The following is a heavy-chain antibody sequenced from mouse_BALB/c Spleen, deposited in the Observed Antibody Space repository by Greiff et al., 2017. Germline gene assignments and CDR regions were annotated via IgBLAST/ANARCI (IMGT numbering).Heavy chain of an antibody. J-gene: IGHJ2*01. D-gene: IGHD1-1*01. V-gene: IGHV3-5*02. CDR3: ARDSYWYFDY. CDR1: GISITTGNYR. CDR2: IYYSGTI. Sequence: EVKVEESGPGLVKPSQTVSLTCTVTGISITTGNYRWSWIRQFPGNKLEWIGYIYYSGTITYTPSLTSRTTITRDTSKNQFFLEMNSLTAEDTATYYCARDSYWYFDYWGQGTTLTVSS.